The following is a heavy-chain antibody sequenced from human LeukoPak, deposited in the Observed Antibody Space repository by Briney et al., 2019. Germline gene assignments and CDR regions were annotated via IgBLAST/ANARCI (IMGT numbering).Heavy chain of an antibody. D-gene: IGHD3-3*01. CDR3: ARVSDFWSGYSH. Sequence: KPGGSLRLSCAASGFTFSSYSMNWVRQAPGKGLEWVSSISSSSSYIYYADSVKGRFTTSRDNAKNSLYLQMNSLRAEDTAVYYCARVSDFWSGYSHWGQGTLVTVSS. CDR2: ISSSSSYI. J-gene: IGHJ4*02. V-gene: IGHV3-21*01. CDR1: GFTFSSYS.